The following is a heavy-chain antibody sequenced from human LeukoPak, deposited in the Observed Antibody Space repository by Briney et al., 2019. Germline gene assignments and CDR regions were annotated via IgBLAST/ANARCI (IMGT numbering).Heavy chain of an antibody. CDR3: ARDRRSRYCSSTSCYLYDY. CDR1: GYTFTSYG. Sequence: ASVKVSXKASGYTFTSYGISWVRQAPGQGLERMGWISAYNDNTNYARKLQGRVTMTTDTSTSTAYMELRSLRSDDTAVYYCARDRRSRYCSSTSCYLYDYWGQGTLVTVSS. V-gene: IGHV1-18*01. J-gene: IGHJ4*02. D-gene: IGHD2-2*01. CDR2: ISAYNDNT.